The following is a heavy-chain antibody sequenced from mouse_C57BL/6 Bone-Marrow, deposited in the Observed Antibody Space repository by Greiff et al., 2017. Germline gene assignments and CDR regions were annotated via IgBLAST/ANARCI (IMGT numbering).Heavy chain of an antibody. V-gene: IGHV1-26*01. CDR1: GYTFTDYY. CDR3: ARGDYDYYGSSYDWYVDV. J-gene: IGHJ1*03. CDR2: INPNNGGT. D-gene: IGHD1-1*01. Sequence: VQLQQSGPELVKPGASVKISCKASGYTFTDYYMNWVKQSHGKSLEWIGDINPNNGGTSYNQKFKGKATLTVDKSSSTAYMELRSLTSEDSAVYYCARGDYDYYGSSYDWYVDVWGTGTTVTVSS.